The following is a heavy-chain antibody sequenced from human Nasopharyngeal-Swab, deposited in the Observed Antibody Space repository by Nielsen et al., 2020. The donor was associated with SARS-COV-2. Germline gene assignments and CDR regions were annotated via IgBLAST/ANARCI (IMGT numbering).Heavy chain of an antibody. Sequence: SVKVSCKASGYSFTGYYLHWVRQAPGQGPEWVGSLNPNRGGTNYAQKFQGRVTLTLDTSINTAYMDLTSLRSDDTAVYYCAREIYYGSGSYYVDDAFNIWGQGTMITVSS. J-gene: IGHJ3*02. CDR2: LNPNRGGT. CDR1: GYSFTGYY. CDR3: AREIYYGSGSYYVDDAFNI. V-gene: IGHV1-2*02. D-gene: IGHD3-10*01.